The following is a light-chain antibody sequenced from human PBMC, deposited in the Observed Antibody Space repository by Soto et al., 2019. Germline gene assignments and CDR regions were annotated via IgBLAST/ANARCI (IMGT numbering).Light chain of an antibody. CDR3: AAWDDSLNGRV. CDR1: SSNIGSNT. J-gene: IGLJ1*01. CDR2: SNN. Sequence: QSVLTQPPSASGTPGQRVTISCSGSSSNIGSNTVNWYQQLPGTAPKLLMYSNNQRPSGVPDRFSGYKSGTSAYLAISGLQSEDEADYYCAAWDDSLNGRVFGTGTKGTVL. V-gene: IGLV1-44*01.